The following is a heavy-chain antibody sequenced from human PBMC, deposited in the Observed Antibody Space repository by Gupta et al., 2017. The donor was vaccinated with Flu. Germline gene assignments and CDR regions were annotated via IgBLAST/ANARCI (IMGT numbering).Heavy chain of an antibody. J-gene: IGHJ3*02. CDR1: SFSISGYH. Sequence: VESGGALVKPGGSLRLSCVASSFSISGYHMYWMRQAPGKGLEWVSFIGPSGSAIYYADSVRGRFTISRDNAKNSLFLQMSSLRAEDTAVYYCARGVKHRTDASDIWGQGTVVTVSS. CDR3: ARGVKHRTDASDI. V-gene: IGHV3-11*01. D-gene: IGHD3-3*01. CDR2: IGPSGSAI.